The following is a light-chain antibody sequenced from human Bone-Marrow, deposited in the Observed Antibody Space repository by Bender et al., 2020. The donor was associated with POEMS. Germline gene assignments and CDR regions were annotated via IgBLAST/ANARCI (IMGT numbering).Light chain of an antibody. CDR2: RND. CDR3: SSYADSSTSYVV. J-gene: IGLJ2*01. CDR1: TSNIGNNY. Sequence: QSVLTQSPSVSGTPGQRVTIFCSGSTSNIGNNYVYWYQQFPGMSPKLLMYRNDQRPSGVPDRFSGSKSGTSASLAISGLRAEDEADYYCSSYADSSTSYVVFGGGTQLTVL. V-gene: IGLV1-47*01.